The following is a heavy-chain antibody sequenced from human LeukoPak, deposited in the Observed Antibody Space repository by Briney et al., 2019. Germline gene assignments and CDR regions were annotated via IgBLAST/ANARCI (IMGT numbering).Heavy chain of an antibody. CDR2: IYYSGST. D-gene: IGHD6-13*01. Sequence: PSETLSLTCTVSGGSISSYYWSWIRQPPGKGLEWIGSIYYSGSTYYNPSLKSRVTISVDTSKNQFSLKLNSVTAADTAVYYCARHNAAAGIAYMDVWGKGTTVTISS. J-gene: IGHJ6*03. CDR1: GGSISSYY. V-gene: IGHV4-39*01. CDR3: ARHNAAAGIAYMDV.